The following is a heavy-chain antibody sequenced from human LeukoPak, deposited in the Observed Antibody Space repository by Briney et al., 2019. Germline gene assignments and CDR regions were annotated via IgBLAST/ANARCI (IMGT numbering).Heavy chain of an antibody. CDR1: GFTFNNYV. CDR3: ARGGYTYGPGL. Sequence: PGGSLRLSCVGSGFTFNNYVLIWVRQAPGKGLEWVSGITKGGNTYYIDSVKGRFTISRDNSNSMVFLQMDSLTADDTALYFCARGGYTYGPGLWGQGTLDTVSS. V-gene: IGHV3-23*01. D-gene: IGHD5-18*01. CDR2: ITKGGNT. J-gene: IGHJ4*02.